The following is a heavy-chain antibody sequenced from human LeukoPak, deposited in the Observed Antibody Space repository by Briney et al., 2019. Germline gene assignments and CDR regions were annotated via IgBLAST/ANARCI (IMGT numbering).Heavy chain of an antibody. CDR2: INPNSGGT. CDR3: AREGVTGTKVWFDP. V-gene: IGHV1-2*02. Sequence: ASVKVSCKASGYSFTGYYIHWVRQAPGQGLEWMGWINPNSGGTKYAQKFQGRVTMTRDTSVSAAYMELSRLRSDDTAVYYCAREGVTGTKVWFDPWGQGTLVTVSS. J-gene: IGHJ5*02. D-gene: IGHD1-1*01. CDR1: GYSFTGYY.